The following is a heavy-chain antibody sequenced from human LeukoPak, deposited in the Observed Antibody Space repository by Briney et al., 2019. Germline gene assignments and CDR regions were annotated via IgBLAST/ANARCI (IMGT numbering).Heavy chain of an antibody. D-gene: IGHD4-23*01. CDR2: INHSGST. J-gene: IGHJ5*02. CDR1: GGSFSGYY. Sequence: SETLSLTCAVYGGSFSGYYWSRIRQPPWKGLEWIGEINHSGSTNYNPSLKSRVTISVDTSKNQFSLKLSSVTAADTAVYYCARGGRSYGGNSFRFPAWFDPWGQGTLVTVSS. CDR3: ARGGRSYGGNSFRFPAWFDP. V-gene: IGHV4-34*01.